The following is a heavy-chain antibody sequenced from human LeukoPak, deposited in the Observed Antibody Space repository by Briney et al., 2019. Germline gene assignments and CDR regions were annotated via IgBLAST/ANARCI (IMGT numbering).Heavy chain of an antibody. CDR2: ISSSSSYI. D-gene: IGHD3-9*01. J-gene: IGHJ4*02. CDR3: ARDLSHYDILTGYYKGITNDY. Sequence: GGSLRLSCAASGFTFSSYSMNWVRQAPGKGLEWVSSISSSSSYIYYADSVKGRFTIPRDNAKNSLYLQMNSLRAEDTAVYYCARDLSHYDILTGYYKGITNDYWGQGTLVTVSS. CDR1: GFTFSSYS. V-gene: IGHV3-21*01.